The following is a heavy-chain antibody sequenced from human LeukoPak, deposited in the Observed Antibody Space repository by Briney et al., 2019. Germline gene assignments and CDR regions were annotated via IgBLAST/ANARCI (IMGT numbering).Heavy chain of an antibody. J-gene: IGHJ4*02. D-gene: IGHD3-22*01. V-gene: IGHV1-18*01. CDR1: GYTFTSYG. CDR3: ARGDSSGYSPL. CDR2: ISAYNGNT. Sequence: ASVKVSCKASGYTFTSYGISWVRQAPGQGLEWMGWISAYNGNTNYAQKLQGRVTMTRDMSTSTVYMELSSLRSEDTAVYYCARGDSSGYSPLWGQGTLVTVSS.